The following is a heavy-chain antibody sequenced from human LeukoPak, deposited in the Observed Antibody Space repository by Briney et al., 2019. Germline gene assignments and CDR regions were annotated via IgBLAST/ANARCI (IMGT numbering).Heavy chain of an antibody. D-gene: IGHD1-26*01. V-gene: IGHV1-46*01. Sequence: GASVKVSFKASGYTFTNHYMHWVRQAPGQGLDWMGRLNPNDGHTTYAQMFQGRVTMTRDTSSNTVYMELSRLRYEDTAVYFCARLSSGSYTRGTFDIWGQGTLVTVSS. CDR3: ARLSSGSYTRGTFDI. J-gene: IGHJ3*02. CDR2: LNPNDGHT. CDR1: GYTFTNHY.